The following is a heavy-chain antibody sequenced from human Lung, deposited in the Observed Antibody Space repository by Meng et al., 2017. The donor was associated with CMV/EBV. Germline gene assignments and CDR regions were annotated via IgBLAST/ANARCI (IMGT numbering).Heavy chain of an antibody. D-gene: IGHD2-2*01. CDR3: VKDAGVVVPGPHQGFDY. Sequence: XKISCVVSGFTFDDYAMHWVRQPPGKGLEWVSGISWSSRKLDYADSVKGRFIISRDNAKNSVYLQMKSLRPEDTAIYLCVKDAGVVVPGPHQGFDYWXQGALVTVSS. V-gene: IGHV3-9*01. CDR2: ISWSSRKL. J-gene: IGHJ4*02. CDR1: GFTFDDYA.